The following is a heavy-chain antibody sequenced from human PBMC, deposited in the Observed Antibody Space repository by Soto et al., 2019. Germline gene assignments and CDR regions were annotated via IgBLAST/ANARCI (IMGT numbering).Heavy chain of an antibody. V-gene: IGHV1-8*01. D-gene: IGHD3-3*01. CDR2: MNPNSGNA. CDR3: ARELGGHYDFWSGHNYYYYGMDV. Sequence: ASVKVSCKASGYTFTSYDINWVRQATGQGLEWMGWMNPNSGNAGYAQKFQGRVTMTRNTSISTAYMELSSLRSEDTAVYYCARELGGHYDFWSGHNYYYYGMDVWGQGTTVTVYS. CDR1: GYTFTSYD. J-gene: IGHJ6*02.